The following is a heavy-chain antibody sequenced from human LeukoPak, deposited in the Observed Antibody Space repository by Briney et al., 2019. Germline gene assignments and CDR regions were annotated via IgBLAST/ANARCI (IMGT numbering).Heavy chain of an antibody. CDR1: GGPISSYY. V-gene: IGHV4-59*01. D-gene: IGHD3-22*01. CDR2: IYYSGST. CDR3: ARGLEYYYDSSGYPLRWFDP. J-gene: IGHJ5*02. Sequence: SETLSLTCTVSGGPISSYYWSWIRQPPGKGLEWIGYIYYSGSTSYNPSLKSRVTISVDTSKNQFSLKLSSVTAADTAVYYCARGLEYYYDSSGYPLRWFDPWGQGTLVTVSS.